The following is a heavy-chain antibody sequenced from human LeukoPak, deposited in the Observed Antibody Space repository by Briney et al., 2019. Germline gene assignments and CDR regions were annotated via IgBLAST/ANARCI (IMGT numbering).Heavy chain of an antibody. CDR3: ARHENEERYDAFDI. Sequence: PSETLSLTCTVSGGSISSYYWSWIRQPPGKGLEWIGYIYYSGSTNYNPSLKSRVTISVDTSKNQFSLKLSSVTAADTAVYYCARHENEERYDAFDIWGQGTMVTVSA. CDR1: GGSISSYY. V-gene: IGHV4-59*08. D-gene: IGHD1-26*01. CDR2: IYYSGST. J-gene: IGHJ3*02.